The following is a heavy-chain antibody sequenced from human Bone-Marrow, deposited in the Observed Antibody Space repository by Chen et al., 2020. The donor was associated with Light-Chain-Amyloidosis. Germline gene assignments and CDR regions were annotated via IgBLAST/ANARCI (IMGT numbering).Heavy chain of an antibody. CDR1: GFNFSSFG. V-gene: IGHV3-23*04. CDR3: TRKGGYFDF. Sequence: EVQLVESGGGLVQPGGALRLPCATFGFNFSSFGMSWVRQAPGKGLEWVSTVSGSTVSTYYAGAVKGRFIISRDNSKSTLYLQMNSLRAGDTAVYFCTRKGGYFDFWGQGSLVTVSS. CDR2: VSGSTVST. J-gene: IGHJ4*02. D-gene: IGHD3-10*01.